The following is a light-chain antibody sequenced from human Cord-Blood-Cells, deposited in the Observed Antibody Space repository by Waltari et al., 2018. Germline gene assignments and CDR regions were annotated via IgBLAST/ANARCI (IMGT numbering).Light chain of an antibody. CDR1: SSDVGSYR. V-gene: IGLV2-18*02. CDR2: EVI. CDR3: SSYTSSSTWV. J-gene: IGLJ3*02. Sequence: QSALTQPPSVSGSPGQSVTISCTGTSSDVGSYRIYWYQQPPGTAPKPMIYEVINRPSGVPDRFSGSKSGNTASLTISGLQAEDEADYYCSSYTSSSTWVFGGGTKLTVL.